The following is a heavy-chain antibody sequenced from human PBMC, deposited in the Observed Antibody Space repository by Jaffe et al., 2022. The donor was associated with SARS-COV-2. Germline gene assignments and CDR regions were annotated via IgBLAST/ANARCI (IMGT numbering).Heavy chain of an antibody. D-gene: IGHD6-13*01. Sequence: QVQLVESGGGVVQPGRSLRLSCAASGFTFSSYGMHWVRQAPGKGLEWVSVISYDGSNKYYADAVKGRFTISRDNSENTLYLQMNSLRAEDTAVYYCAKETYSRSSAYFDYWGQGTLVTVFS. CDR3: AKETYSRSSAYFDY. V-gene: IGHV3-30*18. CDR2: ISYDGSNK. CDR1: GFTFSSYG. J-gene: IGHJ4*02.